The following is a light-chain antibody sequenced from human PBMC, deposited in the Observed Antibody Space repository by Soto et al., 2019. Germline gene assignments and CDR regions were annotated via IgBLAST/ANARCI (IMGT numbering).Light chain of an antibody. CDR3: MQALQTPPYT. CDR1: QGISSW. J-gene: IGKJ2*01. V-gene: IGKV1D-12*01. CDR2: AAS. Sequence: DIQMTQSPSSVSASVGDRVTITCRASQGISSWLAWYQQKPGKAPKLLIYAASSLQSGVPSRFSGSGSGTDFTLKISRVEAEDVGVYYCMQALQTPPYTFGQGTKLEIK.